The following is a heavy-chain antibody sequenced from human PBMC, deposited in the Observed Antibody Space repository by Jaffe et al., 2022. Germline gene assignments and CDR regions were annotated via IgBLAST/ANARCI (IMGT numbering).Heavy chain of an antibody. CDR1: GYSFTSYW. V-gene: IGHV5-51*03. J-gene: IGHJ4*02. Sequence: EVQLVQSGAEVKKPGESLKISCKGSGYSFTSYWIGWVRQMPGKGLEWMGIIYPGDSDTRYSPSFQGQVTISADKSISTAYLQWSSLKASDTAMYYCARVVVPAAMIVYYFDYWGQGTLVTVSS. CDR3: ARVVVPAAMIVYYFDY. D-gene: IGHD2-2*01. CDR2: IYPGDSDT.